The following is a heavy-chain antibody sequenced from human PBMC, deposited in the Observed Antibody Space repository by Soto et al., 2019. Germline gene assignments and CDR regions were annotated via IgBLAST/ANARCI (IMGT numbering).Heavy chain of an antibody. CDR2: ISTSGSPI. CDR3: ARESLRLLEWSLDY. D-gene: IGHD3-3*01. J-gene: IGHJ4*02. CDR1: GFTFSNYE. V-gene: IGHV3-48*03. Sequence: DVELLESGGGLVQPGGSLRLSCAASGFTFSNYEMNWVRQAPGKGLEWLAYISTSGSPIYDADSVKGRFTISRDDATTSLYLQMNTLRAEDMAVYYCARESLRLLEWSLDYWGQGTLVTVSS.